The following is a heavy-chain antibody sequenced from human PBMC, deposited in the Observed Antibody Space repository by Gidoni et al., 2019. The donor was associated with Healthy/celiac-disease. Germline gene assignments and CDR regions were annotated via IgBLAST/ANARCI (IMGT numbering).Heavy chain of an antibody. J-gene: IGHJ4*02. CDR2: IIPIFGTA. CDR3: ARAKSGGSCPCYFDY. D-gene: IGHD2-15*01. V-gene: IGHV1-69*01. Sequence: PGQGLEWMGGIIPIFGTANYAQKFQGRVTITADESTSTAYMELSSLRSEDTAVYYCARAKSGGSCPCYFDYCGQGTLVTVYS.